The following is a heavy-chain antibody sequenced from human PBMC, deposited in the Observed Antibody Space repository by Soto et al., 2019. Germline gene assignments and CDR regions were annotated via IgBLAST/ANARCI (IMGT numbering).Heavy chain of an antibody. V-gene: IGHV3-7*03. CDR1: GFTFSRYW. D-gene: IGHD6-6*01. CDR2: IKQDGSEK. CDR3: ARDRYQLAFDY. Sequence: GSLSLSCPASGFTFSRYWMSWVSQAPGKELEWVSNIKQDGSEKYYVDSVKVRFTISRDNAKNSLYLQMNSLRAEDTAVYYCARDRYQLAFDYGGQGILVTVSS. J-gene: IGHJ4*02.